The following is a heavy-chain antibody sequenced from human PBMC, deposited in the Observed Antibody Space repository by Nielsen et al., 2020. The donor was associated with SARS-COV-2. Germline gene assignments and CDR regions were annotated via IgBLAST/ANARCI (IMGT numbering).Heavy chain of an antibody. D-gene: IGHD2-2*01. Sequence: WVRQAPGQGLEWMRIINPTGGSTSYAQKFQGRVTMTRNTSISTAYMELSSLRSEDTAVYYCARELAVVVVPAAMDIYYYYGMDVWGQGTTVTVSS. V-gene: IGHV1-46*01. J-gene: IGHJ6*02. CDR2: INPTGGST. CDR3: ARELAVVVVPAAMDIYYYYGMDV.